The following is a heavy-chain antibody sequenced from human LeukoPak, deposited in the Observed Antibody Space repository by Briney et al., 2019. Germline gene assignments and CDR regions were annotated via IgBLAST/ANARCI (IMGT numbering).Heavy chain of an antibody. CDR1: GGSISSSSYY. Sequence: PSETLSLTCTVSGGSISSSSYYWGWIRQPPGKGLEWIGSIYYSGSTYYNPSLKSRVTISVDTSKNQFSLKLSSVTAADTAVYYCARKRPYGDYAVGEVDYWGQGTLVTVSS. CDR3: ARKRPYGDYAVGEVDY. V-gene: IGHV4-39*07. D-gene: IGHD4-17*01. J-gene: IGHJ4*02. CDR2: IYYSGST.